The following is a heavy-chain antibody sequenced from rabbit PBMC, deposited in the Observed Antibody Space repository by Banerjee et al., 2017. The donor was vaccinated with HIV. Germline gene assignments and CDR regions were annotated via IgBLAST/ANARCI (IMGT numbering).Heavy chain of an antibody. CDR3: ARDVTSSGYNPRLDL. Sequence: QEQLEESGGGLVQPEGSLTLTCTASGFSFSNKYVMCWVRQAPGKGLEWIACINTNTGNTVYATWAKGRFTISRTSSTTVALQMTSLTAADTATYFCARDVTSSGYNPRLDLWGPGTLVTVS. D-gene: IGHD1-1*01. J-gene: IGHJ3*01. CDR2: INTNTGNT. CDR1: GFSFSNKYV. V-gene: IGHV1S45*01.